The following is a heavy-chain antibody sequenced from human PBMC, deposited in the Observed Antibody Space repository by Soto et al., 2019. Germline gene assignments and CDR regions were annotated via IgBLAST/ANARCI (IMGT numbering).Heavy chain of an antibody. Sequence: SVKVSCKSSGGTFSSYAISWVRQAPGQGLEWMGGIIPIFGTANYAQKFQGRVTITADKSTSTAYMELSSLRSEYTAVYYCARASGYYYNWFDPWGRGTLVTVSS. CDR3: ARASGYYYNWFDP. J-gene: IGHJ5*02. V-gene: IGHV1-69*06. CDR1: GGTFSSYA. D-gene: IGHD3-22*01. CDR2: IIPIFGTA.